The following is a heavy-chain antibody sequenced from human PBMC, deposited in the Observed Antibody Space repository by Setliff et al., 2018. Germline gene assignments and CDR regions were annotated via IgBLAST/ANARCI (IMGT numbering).Heavy chain of an antibody. D-gene: IGHD6-19*01. CDR2: FDPEDGET. CDR3: ATGRRWLGSAFDI. V-gene: IGHV1-24*01. Sequence: ASVNVSCKVSGYTLTELSRHWVRQAPGKGLESMGGFDPEDGETIYAQKFQGRVTMTEDTSTDTAYMELSSLRSEDTAVYYCATGRRWLGSAFDIWGQGTMVTVSS. J-gene: IGHJ3*02. CDR1: GYTLTELS.